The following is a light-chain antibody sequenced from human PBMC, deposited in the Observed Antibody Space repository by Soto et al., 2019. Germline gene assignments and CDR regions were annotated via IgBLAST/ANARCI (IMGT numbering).Light chain of an antibody. Sequence: EVVMTQSPATLSVSPGERATLSCRASQTVSRNLAWYQQRPGQAPRLLIYDISNRATGVPARFSGSGSETEFTLTISSLQSEDSAVYYCQQYNNWPAEIAFGQGTRLEI. CDR2: DIS. CDR3: QQYNNWPAEIA. V-gene: IGKV3-15*01. J-gene: IGKJ5*01. CDR1: QTVSRN.